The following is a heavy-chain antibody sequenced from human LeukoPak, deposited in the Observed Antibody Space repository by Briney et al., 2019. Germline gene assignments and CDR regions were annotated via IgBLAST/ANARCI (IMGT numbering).Heavy chain of an antibody. CDR2: IWYDGSNK. CDR3: ARDREGAFDY. D-gene: IGHD1-26*01. CDR1: GFTFSSYG. J-gene: IGHJ4*02. Sequence: GRSLRLSCAASGFTFSSYGMHWVRQAPGKGLEWVAVIWYDGSNKYYADSVKGRFTISRDNSKNTLYLQMHSLRAEDTAVYYCARDREGAFDYWGQGTLVTVSS. V-gene: IGHV3-33*01.